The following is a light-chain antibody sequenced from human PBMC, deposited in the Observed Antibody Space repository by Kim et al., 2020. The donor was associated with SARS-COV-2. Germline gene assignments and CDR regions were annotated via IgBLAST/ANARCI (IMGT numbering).Light chain of an antibody. J-gene: IGLJ3*02. V-gene: IGLV7-43*01. CDR2: STP. Sequence: GTVPPPCASSTGAVTSDYYPNWFQQKPRQAPRALIYSTPNKHSWTPARFSGALLGGNASLTLSGVQPEDEAEYYCLLYYGGAQPWVFGGGTKLTVL. CDR1: TGAVTSDYY. CDR3: LLYYGGAQPWV.